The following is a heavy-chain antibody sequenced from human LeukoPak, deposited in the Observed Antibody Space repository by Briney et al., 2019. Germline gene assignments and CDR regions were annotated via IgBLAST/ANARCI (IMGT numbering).Heavy chain of an antibody. CDR2: IYSGGST. CDR1: GFTVSSNY. Sequence: SGGSLRLSCAASGFTVSSNYMSWVRQAPGKGLEWVSVIYSGGSTYYADSVKGRFTISRDNSKNTLYLQMNSLRAEDTAVYYCAKQEGSGWYRAYYYYYGMDVWGQGTTVTVSS. D-gene: IGHD6-19*01. CDR3: AKQEGSGWYRAYYYYYGMDV. J-gene: IGHJ6*02. V-gene: IGHV3-66*04.